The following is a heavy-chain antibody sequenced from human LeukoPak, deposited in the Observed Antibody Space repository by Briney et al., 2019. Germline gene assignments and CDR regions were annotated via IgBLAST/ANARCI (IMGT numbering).Heavy chain of an antibody. CDR3: ARASRDGYKNVWYFDL. CDR1: GGSISSYY. J-gene: IGHJ2*01. CDR2: IYTSGST. V-gene: IGHV4-4*07. D-gene: IGHD5-24*01. Sequence: PSETLSLTCTVSGGSISSYYWSWIRQPAGKGLEWIGRIYTSGSTNYSPSLKSRVTMSVDTSKNQFSLKLSSVTAADTAVYYCARASRDGYKNVWYFDLWGRGTLVTVSS.